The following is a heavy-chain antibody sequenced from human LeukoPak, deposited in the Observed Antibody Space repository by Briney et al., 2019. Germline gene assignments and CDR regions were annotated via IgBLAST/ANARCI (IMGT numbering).Heavy chain of an antibody. J-gene: IGHJ4*02. CDR1: GASISSYY. CDR3: ARGGMYSGYRYYFDY. D-gene: IGHD5-12*01. V-gene: IGHV4-59*01. Sequence: SETLSLTCTISGASISSYYWSWIRQPPGKGLEWIGYIYYSGSTNYNPSLKSRVTISVDTSKNQFSLKLSSVTAADTAVYYCARGGMYSGYRYYFDYWGQGTLVTVSS. CDR2: IYYSGST.